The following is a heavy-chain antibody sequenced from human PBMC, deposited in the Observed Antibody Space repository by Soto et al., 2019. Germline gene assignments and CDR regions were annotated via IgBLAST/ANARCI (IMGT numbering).Heavy chain of an antibody. CDR3: ATWIAVAGAW. Sequence: GESIRIWCNGSGYSFTTYGSGLVRQMPGKGLEWMGIIYPHDSDTRYSPSFQGQVTISADKSISTAYLHWSSLKASDTAMYYCATWIAVAGAWWGQGTLVTVSS. D-gene: IGHD6-19*01. CDR1: GYSFTTYG. J-gene: IGHJ4*02. V-gene: IGHV5-51*01. CDR2: IYPHDSDT.